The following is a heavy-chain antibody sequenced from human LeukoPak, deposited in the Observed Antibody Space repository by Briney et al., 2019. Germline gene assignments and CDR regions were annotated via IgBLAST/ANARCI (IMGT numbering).Heavy chain of an antibody. D-gene: IGHD1-26*01. CDR3: ATSSVGATKGVLYYYYYMDV. CDR1: GYTLTELS. V-gene: IGHV1-24*01. Sequence: GASVKVSCKVSGYTLTELSMHWVRQAPGKGLEWMGGFDPEDGETIYAQKFRGRVTMTEDTSTDTAYMELSSLRSEDTAVYYCATSSVGATKGVLYYYYYMDVWGKGTTVTVSS. J-gene: IGHJ6*03. CDR2: FDPEDGET.